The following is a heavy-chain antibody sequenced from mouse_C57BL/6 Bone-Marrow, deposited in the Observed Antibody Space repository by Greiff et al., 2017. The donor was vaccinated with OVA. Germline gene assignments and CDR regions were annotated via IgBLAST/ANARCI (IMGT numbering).Heavy chain of an antibody. D-gene: IGHD1-1*01. V-gene: IGHV1-72*01. J-gene: IGHJ2*01. CDR2: IDPNSGGT. CDR1: GYTFTSYW. CDR3: ATGVITTVVARDY. Sequence: QVQLQQPGAELVKPGASVKLSCKASGYTFTSYWMHWVKQRPGRGLEWIGRIDPNSGGTKYNEKFKGKATLTVDKPSSTAYMQLSSLTSEDSAVYYCATGVITTVVARDYWGQGTTLTVSA.